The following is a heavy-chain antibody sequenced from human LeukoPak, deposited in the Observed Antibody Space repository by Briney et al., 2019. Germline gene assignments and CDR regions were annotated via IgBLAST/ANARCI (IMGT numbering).Heavy chain of an antibody. CDR3: ARETYDSSGYFSM. CDR2: ISSSGSTI. V-gene: IGHV3-48*03. Sequence: GGSLRLSCAASGFTFSSYEMNWVRQAPGKGLEWVSYISSSGSTIYYADSVKGRFTISRDNAKNSLYLQMNSLRAEDTAVYYCARETYDSSGYFSMWGQGTLVTVFS. D-gene: IGHD3-22*01. J-gene: IGHJ4*02. CDR1: GFTFSSYE.